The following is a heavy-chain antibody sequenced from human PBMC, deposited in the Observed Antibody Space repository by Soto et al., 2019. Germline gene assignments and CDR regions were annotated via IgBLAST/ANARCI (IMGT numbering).Heavy chain of an antibody. D-gene: IGHD3-10*01. J-gene: IGHJ4*02. Sequence: EVQLVESGGGLVQPGGSLRLSCSASGFTFSSYAMHWVRQAPGKGLEYVSAISSNGGSTYYADSVKGRFTISRDNSKNNLYLQMSSLRAEDTAVYYCVKVKVGAVLLWFGELNVYWGQGTLVTVSS. CDR1: GFTFSSYA. V-gene: IGHV3-64D*08. CDR2: ISSNGGST. CDR3: VKVKVGAVLLWFGELNVY.